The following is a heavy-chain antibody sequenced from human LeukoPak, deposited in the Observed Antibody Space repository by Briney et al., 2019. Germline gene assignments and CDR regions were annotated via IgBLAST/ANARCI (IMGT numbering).Heavy chain of an antibody. CDR2: IYYSGST. CDR1: GGSISTYY. J-gene: IGHJ3*02. Sequence: SETLSLTCTVSGGSISTYYWSWIRQPPGKGLEWIGYIYYSGSTNYNPSLKSRVSISVDTSKNQFSLKLNSVTAADTAVYYCARVWGVTDFYDSRGAFDIWGQGTMVTISS. V-gene: IGHV4-59*01. CDR3: ARVWGVTDFYDSRGAFDI. D-gene: IGHD3-22*01.